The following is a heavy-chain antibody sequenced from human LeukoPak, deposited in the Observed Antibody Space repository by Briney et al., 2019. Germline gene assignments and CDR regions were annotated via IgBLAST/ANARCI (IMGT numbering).Heavy chain of an antibody. CDR1: GGTFSSYA. V-gene: IGHV1-69*13. Sequence: ASVKVSCKASGGTFSSYAISWVRQAPGQGLEWMGGIIPIFGTANYAQKFQGRVTITADESTSIAYMELSSLRSEDTAVYYCASSGVEMAILYYYYYMDVWGKGTTVTISS. CDR3: ASSGVEMAILYYYYYMDV. D-gene: IGHD5-24*01. CDR2: IIPIFGTA. J-gene: IGHJ6*03.